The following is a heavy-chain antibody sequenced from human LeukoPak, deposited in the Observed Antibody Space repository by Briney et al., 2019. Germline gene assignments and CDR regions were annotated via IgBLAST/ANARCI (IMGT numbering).Heavy chain of an antibody. CDR1: GGPIDITNY. D-gene: IGHD2/OR15-2a*01. CDR3: TRENRPFCPFAY. J-gene: IGHJ4*02. V-gene: IGHV4-4*02. CDR2: ISHDGTT. Sequence: SETLSLTCGVSGGPIDITNYWSWVRQAPGKGLEWIGEISHDGTTNYNPSLRSRVAMSLDRANNQFSLTLTSVTAADTAIYYCTRENRPFCPFAYWGQGVLVTVSS.